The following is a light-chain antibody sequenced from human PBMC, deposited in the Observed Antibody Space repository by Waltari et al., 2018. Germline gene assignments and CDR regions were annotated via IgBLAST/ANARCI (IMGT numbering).Light chain of an antibody. V-gene: IGKV3-11*01. Sequence: DIVLTQSPATLSLSPGERAILSCRASQTVSGYLAWFQQKPGQAPRLLIYVTSKWATGIPARFSGSGSGTDFTLTISNLEPEDFAVYFCQHRGNWPPSMTFGQGTRLE. CDR2: VTS. CDR1: QTVSGY. CDR3: QHRGNWPPSMT. J-gene: IGKJ5*01.